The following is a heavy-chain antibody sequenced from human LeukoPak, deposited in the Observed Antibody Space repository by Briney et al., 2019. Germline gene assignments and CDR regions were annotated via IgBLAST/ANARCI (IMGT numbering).Heavy chain of an antibody. Sequence: ASVKVSCKASGGTFSSYAISWVRQAPGQGLEWMGGIIPIFGTANYAQKFQGRVTITADESTSTAYMELSSLRSEDTAVYYCARRYFDAYYFDYWGQGTLVTVSS. V-gene: IGHV1-69*13. D-gene: IGHD3-9*01. J-gene: IGHJ4*02. CDR2: IIPIFGTA. CDR3: ARRYFDAYYFDY. CDR1: GGTFSSYA.